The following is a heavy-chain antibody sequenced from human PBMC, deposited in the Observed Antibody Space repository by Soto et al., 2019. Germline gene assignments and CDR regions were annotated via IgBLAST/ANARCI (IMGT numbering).Heavy chain of an antibody. CDR2: INHSGST. J-gene: IGHJ6*03. CDR3: ARTLRYYYYYYMDV. V-gene: IGHV4-34*01. CDR1: GGSFSGYY. Sequence: SETLSLTCAVYGGSFSGYYWSWIRQPPGKGLEWIGEINHSGSTNYNPSLKSRVTISVDTSKNQFSLKLSSVTAADTAVYYCARTLRYYYYYYMDVWGKGTTVTVSS.